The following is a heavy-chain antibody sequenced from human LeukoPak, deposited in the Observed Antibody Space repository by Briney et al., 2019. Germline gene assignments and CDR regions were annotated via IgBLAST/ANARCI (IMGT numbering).Heavy chain of an antibody. CDR3: ARHRIYNWNYPIWFDP. CDR1: GGSISISSYY. V-gene: IGHV4-39*01. D-gene: IGHD1-7*01. Sequence: SETLSLTCTVSGGSISISSYYWGWIRQPSGKGLEWIRSAYLSGSTYYNPSLKSRVTISVDTSKNQFSLKVSSVTAADTALYHCARHRIYNWNYPIWFDPWGQGTLVTVSS. J-gene: IGHJ5*02. CDR2: AYLSGST.